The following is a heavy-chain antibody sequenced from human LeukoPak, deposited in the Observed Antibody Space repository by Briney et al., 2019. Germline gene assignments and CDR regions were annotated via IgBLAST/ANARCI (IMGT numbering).Heavy chain of an antibody. CDR2: ISSISSTI. CDR3: ARRHSSGWYFDY. CDR1: GFTFSSYS. D-gene: IGHD6-19*01. J-gene: IGHJ4*02. V-gene: IGHV3-48*01. Sequence: TGGSLRLSCAASGFTFSSYSMNWVRQAPGKGLEWVSYISSISSTIYYADSVKGRFTISRDNAKNSLYLQMNSLRAEDTAVYYCARRHSSGWYFDYWGQGTLVTVSS.